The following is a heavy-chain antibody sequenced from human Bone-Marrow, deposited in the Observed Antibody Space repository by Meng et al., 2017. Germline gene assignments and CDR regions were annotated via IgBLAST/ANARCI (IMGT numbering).Heavy chain of an antibody. V-gene: IGHV4-34*01. D-gene: IGHD5-18*01. CDR2: INHSGGT. J-gene: IGHJ4*02. Sequence: QVQLQQWGAGPLKPSETLSLTCAAFGGTFSDYYWSWIRQPPGKGLEWIGEINHSGGTKYTPSLESRVTISIDTSKNQFSLKLSSVTAADTAIYYCARQGDTAMATFDYWGQGTLVTVSS. CDR3: ARQGDTAMATFDY. CDR1: GGTFSDYY.